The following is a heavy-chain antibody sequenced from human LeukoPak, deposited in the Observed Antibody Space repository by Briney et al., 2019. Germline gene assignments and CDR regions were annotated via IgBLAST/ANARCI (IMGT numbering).Heavy chain of an antibody. D-gene: IGHD3-3*01. CDR3: ARPSFGAPDFDY. CDR2: IYHTGSI. V-gene: IGHV4-39*07. Sequence: SETLSLTCTVSGGSISSSSYYWGWIRQPPGKGLEWIGSIYHTGSIYYNPSLKSRVTISVDTSKNQFSLKLSSVTAADTAVYYCARPSFGAPDFDYWGQGTLVTVSS. CDR1: GGSISSSSYY. J-gene: IGHJ4*02.